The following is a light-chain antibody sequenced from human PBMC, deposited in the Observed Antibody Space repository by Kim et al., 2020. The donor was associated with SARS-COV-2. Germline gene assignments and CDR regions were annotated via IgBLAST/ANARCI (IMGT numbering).Light chain of an antibody. V-gene: IGKV1-39*01. Sequence: ATVGDRVTITGRTMHTIRSYLNWNQHKPGKTPKVLVYSASRLQSRVPSRFSVSGSRTDFTLTISSLQPEDFTTYYCQQSYSTPWTFGQETKVDIK. J-gene: IGKJ1*01. CDR1: HTIRSY. CDR2: SAS. CDR3: QQSYSTPWT.